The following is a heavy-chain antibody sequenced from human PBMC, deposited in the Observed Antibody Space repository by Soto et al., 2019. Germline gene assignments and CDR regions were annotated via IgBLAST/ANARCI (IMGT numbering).Heavy chain of an antibody. CDR2: INHSEST. Sequence: PSETLSLTCAVYGGSFSGYYWSWIRQPPGKGLEWIGEINHSESTNYNPSHKSRVTISVDTSKNQFSLKLSSVTAADTAVYYFARGSRRSYYGSGSYYRLHNWFNPWGQGTLVT. CDR3: ARGSRRSYYGSGSYYRLHNWFNP. CDR1: GGSFSGYY. D-gene: IGHD3-10*01. V-gene: IGHV4-34*01. J-gene: IGHJ5*02.